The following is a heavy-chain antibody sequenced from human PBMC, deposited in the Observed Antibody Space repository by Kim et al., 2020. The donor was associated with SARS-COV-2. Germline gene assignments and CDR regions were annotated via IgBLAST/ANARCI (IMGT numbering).Heavy chain of an antibody. CDR1: GGSISSYY. Sequence: SETLSHTCTVSGGSISSYYWSWIRQPPGKGLEWIGYIYYSGSTNYNPSLKSRVTISVDTSKNQFSLKLSSVTAAATDVYYCAREKEDSGYDIYFDDWGQGTLLTVSS. D-gene: IGHD5-12*01. V-gene: IGHV4-59*01. J-gene: IGHJ4*02. CDR3: AREKEDSGYDIYFDD. CDR2: IYYSGST.